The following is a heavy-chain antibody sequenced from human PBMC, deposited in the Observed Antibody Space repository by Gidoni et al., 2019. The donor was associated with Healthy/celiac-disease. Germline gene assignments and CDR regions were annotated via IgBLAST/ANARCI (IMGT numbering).Heavy chain of an antibody. CDR3: ASDLGYCSSTSCPGYYYGMDV. Sequence: EVQLVESGGGLVKPGGSLRLSFAAPGFTFCSESLNWVRQAPGKGLEWVSSISSSSSYIYYADSVKGRFTISRDNAKNSLYLQMNSLRAEDTAVYYCASDLGYCSSTSCPGYYYGMDVWGQGTTVTVSS. J-gene: IGHJ6*02. CDR2: ISSSSSYI. V-gene: IGHV3-21*01. D-gene: IGHD2-2*01. CDR1: GFTFCSES.